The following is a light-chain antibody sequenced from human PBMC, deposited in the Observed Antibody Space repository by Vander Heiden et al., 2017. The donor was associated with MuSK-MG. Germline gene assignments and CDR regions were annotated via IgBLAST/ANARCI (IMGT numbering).Light chain of an antibody. V-gene: IGLV2-11*01. J-gene: IGLJ2*01. CDR3: CSYAGSDTVI. Sequence: QPRSVSGSPGQSVTISCTGTSSDVGGYNYVSWYQQHPGKAPKLMIYDVSKRPSGVPDRFSGSKSGNTASLTISGLQAEDEADYDCCSYAGSDTVIVGEGTKLTVL. CDR1: SSDVGGYNY. CDR2: DVS.